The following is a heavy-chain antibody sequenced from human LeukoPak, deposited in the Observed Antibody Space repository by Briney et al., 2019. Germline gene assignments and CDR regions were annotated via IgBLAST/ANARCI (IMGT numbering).Heavy chain of an antibody. V-gene: IGHV4-4*07. CDR1: GGAISSYY. D-gene: IGHD3-10*01. CDR3: ALDLPSYYFDSGNMFDP. CDR2: IYTTGRT. Sequence: SETLSLTCTVSGGAISSYYWSWIRQPAAKGLEWIGRIYTTGRTDYSASLKSRVTMSVDTSNNQFSLKLSSVTAADTAVYYCALDLPSYYFDSGNMFDPWGQGILVTVSS. J-gene: IGHJ5*02.